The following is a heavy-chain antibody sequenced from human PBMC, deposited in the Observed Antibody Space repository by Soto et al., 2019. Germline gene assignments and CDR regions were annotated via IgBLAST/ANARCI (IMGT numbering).Heavy chain of an antibody. V-gene: IGHV3-9*01. Sequence: GGSLRLSCAASGFTFDDYAMHWVRQAPGKGLEWVSGISWNSGSIGYADSVKGRFTISRDNAKNSLYLQMNSLRAEDTALYYCAKDGPFSSSSAFDIWGQGTMVTVSS. J-gene: IGHJ3*02. CDR1: GFTFDDYA. CDR3: AKDGPFSSSSAFDI. D-gene: IGHD6-6*01. CDR2: ISWNSGSI.